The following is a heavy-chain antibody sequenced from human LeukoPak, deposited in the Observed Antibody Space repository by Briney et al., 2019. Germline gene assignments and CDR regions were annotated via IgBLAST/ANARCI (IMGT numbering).Heavy chain of an antibody. Sequence: PSETLSLSCSVSGVSVGSHYWTWIRQSPGKGPEWVAYIYSGGGTHYNPSLKSRVAISIDLSRNQVSLNLTSMTAADTAVYYCARGLWNYYDNLTYGMTARPRRYYHYYMDVWGIGTTVTVSS. V-gene: IGHV4-59*02. CDR2: IYSGGGT. J-gene: IGHJ6*03. D-gene: IGHD3-22*01. CDR3: ARGLWNYYDNLTYGMTARPRRYYHYYMDV. CDR1: GVSVGSHY.